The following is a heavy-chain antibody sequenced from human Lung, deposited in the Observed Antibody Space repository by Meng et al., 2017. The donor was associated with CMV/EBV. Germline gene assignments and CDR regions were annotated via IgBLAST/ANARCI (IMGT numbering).Heavy chain of an antibody. D-gene: IGHD6-19*01. J-gene: IGHJ4*02. Sequence: QVGRVQSRGEVKKPGASVKGSCKASGYTFTSYDINWVRQGTGQGLEWMGWMNPNRGTTGYAQKFQGRVTMTRNISKSTAYMDLSSLRSEDTAVYYCATGVADFEYWGQGTLVTVSS. CDR1: GYTFTSYD. CDR2: MNPNRGTT. V-gene: IGHV1-8*01. CDR3: ATGVADFEY.